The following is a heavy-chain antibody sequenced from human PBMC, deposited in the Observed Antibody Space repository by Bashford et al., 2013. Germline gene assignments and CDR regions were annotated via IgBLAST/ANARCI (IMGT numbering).Heavy chain of an antibody. V-gene: IGHV3-15*01. J-gene: IGHJ4*02. D-gene: IGHD3-10*01. Sequence: GSLRLSCAASGFTFSNYWMSWVRQAPGKGLEWVGLIKSRIDGGTTDYIAPVKGRFTISRDDSKNTLYLEMNSLKSEDTGTYYCAADLLALYLGEIFDHWGQGTLVTVSS. CDR3: AADLLALYLGEIFDH. CDR2: IKSRIDGGTT. CDR1: GFTFSNYW.